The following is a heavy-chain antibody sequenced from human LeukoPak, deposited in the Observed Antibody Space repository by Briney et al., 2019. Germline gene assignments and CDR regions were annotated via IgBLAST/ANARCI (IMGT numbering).Heavy chain of an antibody. CDR1: GFTFSSYA. Sequence: GGSLRLSCAASGFTFSSYAMSWVRQAPGKGLEWVAGISGSGGSPYYAESVKGRFTISRDNSKNMLHLQMNSLRADDTAVYYCARASVHYGDYEVDYYYYYYMDVWGKGTTVTVSS. CDR2: ISGSGGSP. V-gene: IGHV3-23*01. J-gene: IGHJ6*03. CDR3: ARASVHYGDYEVDYYYYYYMDV. D-gene: IGHD4-17*01.